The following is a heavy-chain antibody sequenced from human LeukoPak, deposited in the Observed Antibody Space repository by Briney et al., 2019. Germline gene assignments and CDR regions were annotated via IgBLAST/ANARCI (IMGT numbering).Heavy chain of an antibody. J-gene: IGHJ4*02. Sequence: PSETLSLTCTVSGGSISSYYWSWIRQPPGKGLEWIGYIYYSGSTNYNPSLKSRVTISVDTSKNQFSLKLSPVTAADTAVYYCARVKSSGFHFDYWGQGTLVTVSS. V-gene: IGHV4-59*01. CDR1: GGSISSYY. CDR3: ARVKSSGFHFDY. CDR2: IYYSGST. D-gene: IGHD6-19*01.